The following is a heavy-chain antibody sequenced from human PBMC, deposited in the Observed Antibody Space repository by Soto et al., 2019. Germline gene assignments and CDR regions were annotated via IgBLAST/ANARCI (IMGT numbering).Heavy chain of an antibody. CDR3: AAVGIASVGYYNGMDV. V-gene: IGHV1-58*01. J-gene: IGHJ6*02. CDR1: GFTFTTSA. Sequence: SVKVSCKASGFTFTTSAVQWVRQARGQRLEWIGWIVVGSGNTIYAQRFQERVAITRDMSTSTAYMELSGLRSEDTAVYYCAAVGIASVGYYNGMDVWGQGTTVTVSS. D-gene: IGHD6-13*01. CDR2: IVVGSGNT.